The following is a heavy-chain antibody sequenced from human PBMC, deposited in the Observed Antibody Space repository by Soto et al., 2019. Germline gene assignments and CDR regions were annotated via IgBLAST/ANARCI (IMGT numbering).Heavy chain of an antibody. CDR1: GFAFSSYG. CDR3: AKLPNCGGDCYFDY. D-gene: IGHD2-21*02. CDR2: VRFDAINK. V-gene: IGHV3-30*02. Sequence: QVQLVESGGGVVQPGGSLRLSCATSGFAFSSYGMHWVRQAPGKGLEWVAVVRFDAINKYYADSVKGRFTISRDNSKSMVYLQMNSLRPDDTAVYYCAKLPNCGGDCYFDYSGQGTLVTVSS. J-gene: IGHJ4*02.